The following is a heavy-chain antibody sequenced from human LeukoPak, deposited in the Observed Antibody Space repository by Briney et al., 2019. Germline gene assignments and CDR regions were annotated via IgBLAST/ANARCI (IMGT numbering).Heavy chain of an antibody. CDR2: IYYSGST. J-gene: IGHJ5*02. Sequence: SETLSLTCTVSGGSISSYYWSWIRQPPGKGLEWIGYIYYSGSTNYNPSLKSRVTISVDTSKNQFSLKLSSVTAADTAVYYCARSRLEWLFRRDNWFDPWGQGTLVTVSS. D-gene: IGHD3-3*01. CDR3: ARSRLEWLFRRDNWFDP. V-gene: IGHV4-59*12. CDR1: GGSISSYY.